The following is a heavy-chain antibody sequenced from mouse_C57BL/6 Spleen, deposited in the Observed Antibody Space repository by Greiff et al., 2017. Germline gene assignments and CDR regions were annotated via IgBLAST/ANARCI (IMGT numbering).Heavy chain of an antibody. CDR2: IYPGDGAT. Sequence: QVQLQQSGAELVKPGASVKISCKASGYAFSSYWMNWVKQRPGKGLEWIGQIYPGDGATNYNEKFKGKATLTADKSSSTAYMQLSSLTSEDSAVYFCAPYYSNSWYFDVWGTGTTLTVSS. D-gene: IGHD2-5*01. J-gene: IGHJ1*03. CDR1: GYAFSSYW. CDR3: APYYSNSWYFDV. V-gene: IGHV1-80*01.